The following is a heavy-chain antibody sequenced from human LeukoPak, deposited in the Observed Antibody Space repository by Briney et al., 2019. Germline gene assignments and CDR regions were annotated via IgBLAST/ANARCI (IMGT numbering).Heavy chain of an antibody. V-gene: IGHV4-59*01. CDR2: IYYSGST. CDR3: ARDSTQIFGVVRGFDY. D-gene: IGHD3-3*01. J-gene: IGHJ4*02. Sequence: SETPSLTCTVSGGSISSYYWSWIRQPPGKGLEWIGYIYYSGSTNYNPSLKSRVTISVDTSKNQFSLKLSSVTAADTAVYYCARDSTQIFGVVRGFDYWGQGTLVTVSS. CDR1: GGSISSYY.